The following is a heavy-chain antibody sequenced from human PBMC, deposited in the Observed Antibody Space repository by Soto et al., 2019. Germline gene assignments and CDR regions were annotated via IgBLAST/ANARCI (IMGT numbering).Heavy chain of an antibody. CDR3: VRHPDHYDRDY. CDR1: GYSFTSYW. CDR2: IDPSDSYI. J-gene: IGHJ4*02. V-gene: IGHV5-10-1*01. D-gene: IGHD3-16*01. Sequence: PGESLKISCKGSGYSFTSYWISWVRQMPGKGLEWMGRIDPSDSYINYGPSFQGHVTISVDKSITTAYLQWSSLKASDTAIYYCVRHPDHYDRDYWGQGTLVTVSS.